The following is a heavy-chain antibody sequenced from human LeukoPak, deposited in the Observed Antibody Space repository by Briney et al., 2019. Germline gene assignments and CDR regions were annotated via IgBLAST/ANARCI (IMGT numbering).Heavy chain of an antibody. CDR2: INPNSGGT. CDR1: GYTFTGYY. D-gene: IGHD1-7*01. CDR3: ARMPTSSGYNWNFSFDY. Sequence: ASVKVSCKASGYTFTGYYMHWVRQAPGQGLEWMGWINPNSGGTNYAQKFQGRVTMTRDTSICTAYMELSRLRSDDTAVYYCARMPTSSGYNWNFSFDYWGQETLVTVSS. V-gene: IGHV1-2*02. J-gene: IGHJ4*02.